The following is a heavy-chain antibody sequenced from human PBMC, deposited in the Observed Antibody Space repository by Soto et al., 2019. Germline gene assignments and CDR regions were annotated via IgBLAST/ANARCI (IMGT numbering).Heavy chain of an antibody. CDR3: ARYRGSSRSPTRFLHYYGMDV. V-gene: IGHV3-11*06. CDR1: GFTFSDYY. Sequence: GGSLRLSCAASGFTFSDYYMSWIRQAPGKGLEWVSYIRSTSSDTNYADSVKGRFTISRDNAKNSLYLQMNSLRVEDTAVYFCARYRGSSRSPTRFLHYYGMDVWGQGTTVTVS. J-gene: IGHJ6*02. CDR2: IRSTSSDT. D-gene: IGHD6-13*01.